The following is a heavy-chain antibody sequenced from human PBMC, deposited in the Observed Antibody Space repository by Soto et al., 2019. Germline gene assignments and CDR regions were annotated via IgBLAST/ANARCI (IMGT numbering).Heavy chain of an antibody. J-gene: IGHJ3*02. CDR1: GFTFSSYS. V-gene: IGHV3-21*01. Sequence: GGSLRLSCAASGFTFSSYSMNWVRQAPGKGLEWVSSISSSSSYIYYADSVKGRFTISRDNAKNSLYLQMNSLRAEDTAVYYCARDLGGYYPHDAFDIWGQGTMVTVSS. CDR3: ARDLGGYYPHDAFDI. CDR2: ISSSSSYI. D-gene: IGHD3-22*01.